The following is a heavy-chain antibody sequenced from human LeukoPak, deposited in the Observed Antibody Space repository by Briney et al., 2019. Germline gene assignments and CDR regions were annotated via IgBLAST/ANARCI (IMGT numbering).Heavy chain of an antibody. Sequence: SETLSLTCAVYGGSFSGYYWSWIRQPPGKGLEWIGEINHSGSTNYNPSLKSRVTISVDTSKNQFSLKLSSVTAADTAVYYYARVEKIAAAGTGNWFDPWGQGTLVTVSS. D-gene: IGHD6-13*01. V-gene: IGHV4-34*01. CDR2: INHSGST. CDR1: GGSFSGYY. J-gene: IGHJ5*02. CDR3: ARVEKIAAAGTGNWFDP.